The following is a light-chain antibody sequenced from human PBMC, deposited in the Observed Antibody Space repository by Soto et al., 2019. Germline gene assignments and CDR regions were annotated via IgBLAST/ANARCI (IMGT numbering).Light chain of an antibody. CDR1: QSISVY. CDR2: DAS. CDR3: HQRTKWPLT. V-gene: IGKV3-11*01. J-gene: IGKJ4*01. Sequence: EIVLTQSPATLSLSPGERAYLSCRASQSISVYLAWYQQKPGQAPRLLIYDASNRATGIPARFSGSGSGTDFTLTISSLEPEDFAVYYCHQRTKWPLTFGGGTKVEIK.